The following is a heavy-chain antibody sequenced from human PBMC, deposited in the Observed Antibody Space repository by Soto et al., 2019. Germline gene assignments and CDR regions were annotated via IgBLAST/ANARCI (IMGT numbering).Heavy chain of an antibody. D-gene: IGHD4-17*01. CDR1: GDSISDTRFY. CDR2: ISHDGHA. Sequence: SETLSLTCSILGDSISDTRFYWGWVRQSPEKGLEWIGSISHDGHAYYNPSLKSRVTLFADTSRNQFSLTMKSVTVADTALYFCARKVYGDYLGGNRFDPWGQVALVTVSS. CDR3: ARKVYGDYLGGNRFDP. J-gene: IGHJ5*02. V-gene: IGHV4-39*01.